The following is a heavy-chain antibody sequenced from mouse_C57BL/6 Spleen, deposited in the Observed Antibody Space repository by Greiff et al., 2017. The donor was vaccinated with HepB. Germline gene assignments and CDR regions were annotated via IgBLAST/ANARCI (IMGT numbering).Heavy chain of an antibody. CDR1: GFTFSDYG. CDR2: ISSGSSTI. CDR3: ARNDDYDYAMDY. V-gene: IGHV5-17*01. J-gene: IGHJ4*01. D-gene: IGHD2-4*01. Sequence: EVKLVESGGGLVKPGGSLKLSCAASGFTFSDYGMHWVRQAPEKGLEWVAYISSGSSTIYYADTVKGRFTISRDNAKNTLFLQMTSLRSEDTAMYYCARNDDYDYAMDYWGQGTSVTVSS.